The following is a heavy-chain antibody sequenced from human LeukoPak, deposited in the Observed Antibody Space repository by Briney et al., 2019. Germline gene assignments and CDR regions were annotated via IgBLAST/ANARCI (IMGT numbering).Heavy chain of an antibody. CDR3: AKAKYVGSGSYENNWFDP. CDR2: ISYDGSNK. V-gene: IGHV3-30*18. CDR1: GFIFSSYG. J-gene: IGHJ5*02. D-gene: IGHD3-10*01. Sequence: GGPLTLPCGACGFIFSSYGMLWVRQAPGKGLEWVAVISYDGSNKYYADSVKGRFTISRDNSKNTLYVQMNSLRAEDTAVYYCAKAKYVGSGSYENNWFDPWGQGTLVTVSS.